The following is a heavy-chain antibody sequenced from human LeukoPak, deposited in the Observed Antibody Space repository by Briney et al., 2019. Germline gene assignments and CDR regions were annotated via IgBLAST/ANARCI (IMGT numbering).Heavy chain of an antibody. J-gene: IGHJ4*02. CDR2: INHSGST. CDR3: ARVRRAGILDY. Sequence: SETLSLTCAAYGGSFSGYYWSWIRQPPGKGLEWIGEINHSGSTNYNPSLKSRVTISVDTSKNQFSLKLSSVSAADTAVYYCARVRRAGILDYWGQGTLVTVSS. V-gene: IGHV4-34*01. D-gene: IGHD6-19*01. CDR1: GGSFSGYY.